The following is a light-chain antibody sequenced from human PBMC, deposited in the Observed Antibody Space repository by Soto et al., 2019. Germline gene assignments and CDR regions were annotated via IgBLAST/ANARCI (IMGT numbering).Light chain of an antibody. CDR3: LQYCNSLYT. CDR1: QSVSSGD. Sequence: ELALTQPPGPLSLSPRERATISCRTSQSVSSGDFAEYQHRPGQAPRLVIYGASTRATGVPDRFSGSGSGTDFTLTISGLEPDDFALYCCLQYCNSLYTLGHRT. CDR2: GAS. V-gene: IGKV3-20*01. J-gene: IGKJ2*01.